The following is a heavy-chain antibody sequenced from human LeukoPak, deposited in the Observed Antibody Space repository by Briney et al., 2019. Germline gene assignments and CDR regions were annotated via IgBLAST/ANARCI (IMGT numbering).Heavy chain of an antibody. D-gene: IGHD3-10*01. CDR3: ARMVRGVHKRFDY. J-gene: IGHJ4*02. CDR1: GGSFSGYY. CDR2: INHSGST. Sequence: SETLSLTCAVYGGSFSGYYWSWIRQPPGKGLEWIGEINHSGSTNYNPSLKSRVTISVDTSKNQFSLKLSSVTAADTAVYYCARMVRGVHKRFDYWGQGTLVTVSS. V-gene: IGHV4-34*01.